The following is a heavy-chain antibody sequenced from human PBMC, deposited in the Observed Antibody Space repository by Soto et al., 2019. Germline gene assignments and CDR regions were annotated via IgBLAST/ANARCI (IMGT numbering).Heavy chain of an antibody. D-gene: IGHD6-13*01. J-gene: IGHJ4*02. Sequence: QVQLQQWGAGLLKPSETLSLTCAVYGGSFSGYYWSWIRQPPGKGLEWIGEINHSGSTNYTPSLKSRVTISVDTSKNQFSLKLSSVTAADTAVYYCARVGGPYSSSLYLDYWGQGTLVTVSS. CDR2: INHSGST. CDR3: ARVGGPYSSSLYLDY. CDR1: GGSFSGYY. V-gene: IGHV4-34*01.